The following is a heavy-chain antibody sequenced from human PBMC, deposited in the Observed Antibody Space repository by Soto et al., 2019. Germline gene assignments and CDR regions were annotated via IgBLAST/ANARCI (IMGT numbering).Heavy chain of an antibody. J-gene: IGHJ4*02. Sequence: EVQLVESGGGLIQPGGSLSLSCAASGFTVSRNYMSWVRQAPGKGLEWVSVIYSVGGTYYADSVKGRFTISRDNSKNTVYLQMNSLRAEDTAVYYCARDRLRNWGQGTLVTVSS. CDR1: GFTVSRNY. V-gene: IGHV3-53*01. D-gene: IGHD6-6*01. CDR3: ARDRLRN. CDR2: IYSVGGT.